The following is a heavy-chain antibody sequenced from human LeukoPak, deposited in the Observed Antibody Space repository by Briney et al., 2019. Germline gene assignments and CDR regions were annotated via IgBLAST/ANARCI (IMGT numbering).Heavy chain of an antibody. CDR3: ARALAAAGTVGAFDI. CDR2: INWNGGST. Sequence: PGGSLRLSCAASGFTFDDYGMSWVRHAPGKGLEWVSGINWNGGSTGYADSVKGRFTISRDNAKNSLYLQMNSLRAEDTALYYCARALAAAGTVGAFDIWGQGTMVTVSS. V-gene: IGHV3-20*04. D-gene: IGHD6-13*01. J-gene: IGHJ3*02. CDR1: GFTFDDYG.